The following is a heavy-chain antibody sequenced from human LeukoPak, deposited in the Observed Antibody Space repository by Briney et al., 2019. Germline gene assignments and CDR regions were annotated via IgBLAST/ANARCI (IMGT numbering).Heavy chain of an antibody. CDR1: GYTFIGHY. CDR3: ARIMEYYDFTPRGFDI. Sequence: ASVKVSCKASGYTFIGHYIHWVRQAPGQGLEWMGWMNPDSGGTNYAQKFQDRVTMNRDTSITTAYMELSRLTSDDAAIYYCARIMEYYDFTPRGFDIWGQGTMVAVSS. D-gene: IGHD3/OR15-3a*01. J-gene: IGHJ3*02. CDR2: MNPDSGGT. V-gene: IGHV1-2*02.